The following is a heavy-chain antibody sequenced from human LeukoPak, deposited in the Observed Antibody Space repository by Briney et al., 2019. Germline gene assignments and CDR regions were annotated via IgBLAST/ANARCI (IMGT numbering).Heavy chain of an antibody. CDR2: IYYSGST. J-gene: IGHJ1*01. CDR1: GGSISSYY. D-gene: IGHD3-22*01. CDR3: ALGLAYYDSSGYYPGYFQH. V-gene: IGHV4-59*08. Sequence: SETLSHTCTVSGGSISSYYWSWIRQPPGKGLEWIGYIYYSGSTNYNPSLKSRVTISVDTSKNQFSLKLSSVTAADTAVYYCALGLAYYDSSGYYPGYFQHWGQGTLVTVSS.